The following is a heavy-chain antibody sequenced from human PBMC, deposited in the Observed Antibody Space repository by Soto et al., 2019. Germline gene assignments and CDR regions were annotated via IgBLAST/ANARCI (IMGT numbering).Heavy chain of an antibody. CDR1: GYTFTSYG. D-gene: IGHD3-22*01. V-gene: IGHV1-18*01. J-gene: IGHJ4*02. CDR2: ISAYNGNT. CDR3: ARGRAFYYYDSSGYLAPLDY. Sequence: ASVKVSCKASGYTFTSYGISWVRQAPGQGLEWMGWISAYNGNTNYAQKLQGRVTMTTDTSTSTAYMELRSLRSDDTAVYYCARGRAFYYYDSSGYLAPLDYWGQGTQVTVS.